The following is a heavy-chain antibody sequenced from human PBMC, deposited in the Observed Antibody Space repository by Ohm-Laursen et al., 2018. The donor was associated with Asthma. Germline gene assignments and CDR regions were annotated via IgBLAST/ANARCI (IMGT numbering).Heavy chain of an antibody. D-gene: IGHD2-2*01. CDR2: IWYDGSNK. V-gene: IGHV3-33*01. CDR1: GFTFSSYG. CDR3: ARDRCSSTSCYPYYYGMDV. J-gene: IGHJ6*02. Sequence: SSLRLSCAAPGFTFSSYGMHWVRQAPGKGLEWVAVIWYDGSNKYYADSVKGRFTISRDNSKNTLYLQMNSLRAEDTAVYYCARDRCSSTSCYPYYYGMDVWGQGTTVTVSS.